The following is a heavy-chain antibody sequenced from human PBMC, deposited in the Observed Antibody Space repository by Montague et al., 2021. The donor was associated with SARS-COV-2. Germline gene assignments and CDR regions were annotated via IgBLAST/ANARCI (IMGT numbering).Heavy chain of an antibody. Sequence: SETLSLTCTVSGGSISSSSYYWGWIRQPPGKGLEWIGSIYYSGSTYHNPSLKSRVTISVDTSKNQFSLKLSSVTAAGTAVYYCARVGRQQLVRLSGMDVWGQGTTVTVSS. D-gene: IGHD6-13*01. J-gene: IGHJ6*02. CDR2: IYYSGST. V-gene: IGHV4-39*07. CDR3: ARVGRQQLVRLSGMDV. CDR1: GGSISSSSYY.